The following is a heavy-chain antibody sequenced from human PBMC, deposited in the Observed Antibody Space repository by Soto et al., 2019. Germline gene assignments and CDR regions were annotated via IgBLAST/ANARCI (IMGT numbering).Heavy chain of an antibody. J-gene: IGHJ4*02. CDR2: IIPIFGTA. CDR3: AREAHGHANPYFDY. CDR1: GGTFSSYA. Sequence: ASVKVSCKASGGTFSSYAISWVRQAPGQGLEWMGGIIPIFGTANYAQKFQGRVTITADESTSTAYMELSSLRSEDTAVYYCAREAHGHANPYFDYWGQGTLVTVSS. V-gene: IGHV1-69*13. D-gene: IGHD2-8*01.